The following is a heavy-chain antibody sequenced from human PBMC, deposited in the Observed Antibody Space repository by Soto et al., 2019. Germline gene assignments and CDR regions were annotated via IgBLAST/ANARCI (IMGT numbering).Heavy chain of an antibody. CDR1: SGSISSGNW. CDR3: ARAVAYYMDF. J-gene: IGHJ6*03. V-gene: IGHV4-4*02. Sequence: QVQLQESGPGLVKPSGTLSLTCVVSSGSISSGNWWSWVRQPPGKGLEWIGEIYRDGRNNHNPSLKSRVTISVDKSKAQSSLTLTSVTAADTAVYYCARAVAYYMDFWGKGTTVTVSS. CDR2: IYRDGRN.